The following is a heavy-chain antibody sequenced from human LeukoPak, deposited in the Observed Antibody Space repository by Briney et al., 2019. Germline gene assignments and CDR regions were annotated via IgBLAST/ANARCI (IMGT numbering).Heavy chain of an antibody. V-gene: IGHV4-34*12. J-gene: IGHJ3*02. CDR1: GGSFSGYY. Sequence: SSETLSLTCAVYGGSFSGYYWSWIRQPPGKGLEWIGNIFYSGSTYYSPSLKSRVTISLDTSRNQLSLKLNSVTAADTAVYYCAKSNGYGLIDIWGQGTMVTVSS. CDR3: AKSNGYGLIDI. CDR2: IFYSGST. D-gene: IGHD3-22*01.